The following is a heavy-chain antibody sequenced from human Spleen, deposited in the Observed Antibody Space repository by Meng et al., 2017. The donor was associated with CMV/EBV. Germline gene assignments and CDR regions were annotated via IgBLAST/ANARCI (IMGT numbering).Heavy chain of an antibody. CDR1: GFTFSSYA. D-gene: IGHD2-2*02. CDR2: ISGSGGST. Sequence: GESLKISCAASGFTFSSYAMSWVRQAPGKGLEWVSAISGSGGSTYYADSVKGRFTISRDNSKNTLYLQMNSLRAEDTAVYYCARDYCSSTSCYTYYGMDVWGQGTTVTVSS. V-gene: IGHV3-23*01. CDR3: ARDYCSSTSCYTYYGMDV. J-gene: IGHJ6*02.